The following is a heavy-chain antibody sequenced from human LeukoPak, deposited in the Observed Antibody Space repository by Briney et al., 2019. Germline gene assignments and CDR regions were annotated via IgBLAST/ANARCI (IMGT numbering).Heavy chain of an antibody. D-gene: IGHD3-10*01. CDR3: ARVVHYGSGPAVG. J-gene: IGHJ4*02. CDR2: ISSSGDTI. CDR1: GLTFSDYY. V-gene: IGHV3-11*01. Sequence: PGGSLRLSCAASGLTFSDYYMSCIRQAPGKGLEWVSYISSSGDTIYYVDSVKGRFTISRDNAKNSVHLQMNSLRAEDTAVYYCARVVHYGSGPAVGWGQGTLVTVSS.